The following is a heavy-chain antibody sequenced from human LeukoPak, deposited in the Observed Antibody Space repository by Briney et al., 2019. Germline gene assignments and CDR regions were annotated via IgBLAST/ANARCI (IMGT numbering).Heavy chain of an antibody. CDR2: VSAGGGLT. CDR3: AKAFRPVPCSNAFDM. CDR1: GFTFHTYA. J-gene: IGHJ3*02. D-gene: IGHD2/OR15-2a*01. Sequence: GGSLRLSCAASGFTFHTYAMSWVRQAPGKGLKSVSVVSAGGGLTYYADSVMGRFTISRDNSKNTLYLQMNSLRPDDTAIYYCAKAFRPVPCSNAFDMWGQGTMVTVSS. V-gene: IGHV3-23*01.